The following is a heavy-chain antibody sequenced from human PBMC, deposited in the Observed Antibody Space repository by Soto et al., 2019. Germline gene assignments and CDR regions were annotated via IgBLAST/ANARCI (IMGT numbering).Heavy chain of an antibody. J-gene: IGHJ5*01. CDR2: ISGSGDTI. CDR1: GYTFSSYE. CDR3: ATSSSWSFFDS. D-gene: IGHD1-26*01. V-gene: IGHV3-48*03. Sequence: GGSLRLSCAASGYTFSSYEMNWVRQAPGKGLEWVSYISGSGDTIHYADSVKGRFTISRDNAKNSAYLQMNGLRAEDTAFYYCATSSSWSFFDSWGQGTLVTVSS.